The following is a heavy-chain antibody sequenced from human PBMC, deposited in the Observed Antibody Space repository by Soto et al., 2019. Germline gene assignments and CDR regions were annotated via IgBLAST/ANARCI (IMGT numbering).Heavy chain of an antibody. D-gene: IGHD3-22*01. CDR1: GLTFSNYA. V-gene: IGHV3-23*01. CDR2: VSGSGDTT. CDR3: ATRNYYDTRGYYYFYYFDY. J-gene: IGHJ4*02. Sequence: GGSLRLSCAASGLTFSNYAMSWVRQAPGKGLEWVSGVSGSGDTTSYADSVKGRFTISRDNSKNTLYLQMNSLRAEDTAIYYCATRNYYDTRGYYYFYYFDYWGQGTLVTVSS.